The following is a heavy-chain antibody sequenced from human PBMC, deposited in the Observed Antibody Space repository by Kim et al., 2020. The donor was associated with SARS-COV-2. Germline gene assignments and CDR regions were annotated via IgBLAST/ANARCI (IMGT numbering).Heavy chain of an antibody. Sequence: GGSLRLSCAASGFTFSSYGMHWVRQAPGKGLEWVAVISYDGSNKYYADSVKGRFTISRDNSKNTLYLQMNSLRDEDTAVYYCAKDHGASHYYGSGSCSTDYWGQGTPVTVSS. V-gene: IGHV3-30*18. CDR1: GFTFSSYG. D-gene: IGHD3-10*01. CDR3: AKDHGASHYYGSGSCSTDY. CDR2: ISYDGSNK. J-gene: IGHJ4*02.